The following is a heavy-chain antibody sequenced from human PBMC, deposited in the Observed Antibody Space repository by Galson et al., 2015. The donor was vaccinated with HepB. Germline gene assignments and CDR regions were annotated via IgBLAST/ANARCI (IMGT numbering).Heavy chain of an antibody. V-gene: IGHV3-15*07. D-gene: IGHD3-10*01. CDR1: GFTFSNAW. CDR3: TTVDGSGSYYLDY. CDR2: IKSKTDGGTT. J-gene: IGHJ4*02. Sequence: SLRLSCAASGFTFSNAWMNWVRQAPGKGLEWVGRIKSKTDGGTTDYAAPVKGRFTIPRDDSKNTLYLQMNSLKTEDTAVYYCTTVDGSGSYYLDYWGQGTLVTVSS.